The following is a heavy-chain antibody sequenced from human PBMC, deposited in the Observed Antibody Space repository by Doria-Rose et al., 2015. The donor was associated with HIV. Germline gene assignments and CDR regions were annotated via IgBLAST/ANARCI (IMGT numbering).Heavy chain of an antibody. D-gene: IGHD6-13*01. V-gene: IGHV2-26*01. Sequence: TETLTLTCTVSGVSLSSPGVCVSWIRQPPGKALEWLANIFSDDERSYKTSLKSRLTISRGTSKSQVVLTMTDMDPVDTATYYCARIKSSRWYHKYYFDFWGQGTLVIVSA. CDR2: IFSDDER. J-gene: IGHJ4*02. CDR3: ARIKSSRWYHKYYFDF. CDR1: GVSLSSPGVC.